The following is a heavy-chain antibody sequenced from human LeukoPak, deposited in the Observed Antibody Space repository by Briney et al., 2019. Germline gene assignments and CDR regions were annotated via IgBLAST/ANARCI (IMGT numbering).Heavy chain of an antibody. Sequence: GGSLRLSCAASGFTFSNFVMSWVRQAPGKGLEWVSAISGSGDNTYYADPVKGRFTISRDNSNNTLYLQISSLRAEDTAVYYCAKDSWGSVKVDCWGQGTLVTVSS. V-gene: IGHV3-23*01. D-gene: IGHD4-11*01. CDR1: GFTFSNFV. J-gene: IGHJ4*02. CDR3: AKDSWGSVKVDC. CDR2: ISGSGDNT.